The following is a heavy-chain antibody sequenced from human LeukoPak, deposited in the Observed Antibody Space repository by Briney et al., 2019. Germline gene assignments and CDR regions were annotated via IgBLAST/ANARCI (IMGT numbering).Heavy chain of an antibody. Sequence: GRSLRLSCAASGFTFDDYAMHWVRQAPGNGLEWVSGISWNSGSIGYADSVKGRFTISRDNAKNSLYLQMNSLRAEDTALYYCAKDRGDYYDSSSMDYWGQGTLVTVSS. CDR2: ISWNSGSI. CDR1: GFTFDDYA. D-gene: IGHD3-22*01. CDR3: AKDRGDYYDSSSMDY. J-gene: IGHJ4*02. V-gene: IGHV3-9*01.